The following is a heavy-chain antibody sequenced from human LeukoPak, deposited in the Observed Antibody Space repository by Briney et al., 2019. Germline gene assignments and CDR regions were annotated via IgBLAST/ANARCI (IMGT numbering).Heavy chain of an antibody. CDR2: INPNSGGT. J-gene: IGHJ3*02. CDR3: ARANARIGISHQSRAFDI. V-gene: IGHV1-2*02. D-gene: IGHD3-22*01. CDR1: GYTFTGYY. Sequence: ASVKVSCKASGYTFTGYYMHWVRQAPGQGLEWMGWINPNSGGTNYAQKFQDRVTMTRDTSISTAYMELSRLRSDDTAVYYCARANARIGISHQSRAFDIWGQGTMVTVSS.